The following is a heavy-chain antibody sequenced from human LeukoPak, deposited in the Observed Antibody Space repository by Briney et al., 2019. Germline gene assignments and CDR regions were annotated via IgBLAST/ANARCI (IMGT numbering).Heavy chain of an antibody. Sequence: SETLSLTCTVSGGSISSYYWSWIRQPPGKGLEWIWYIDYSGSTNYNPSLKSRVTISVDTSKNQFSLKLSSVTAADTAVYYCARRGYCSGGSCSNWFDPWGQGTLVTVSS. D-gene: IGHD2-15*01. V-gene: IGHV4-59*08. CDR3: ARRGYCSGGSCSNWFDP. CDR1: GGSISSYY. J-gene: IGHJ5*02. CDR2: IDYSGST.